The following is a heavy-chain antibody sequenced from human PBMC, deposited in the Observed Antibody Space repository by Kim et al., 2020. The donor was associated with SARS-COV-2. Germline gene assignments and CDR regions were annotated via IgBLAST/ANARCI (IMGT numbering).Heavy chain of an antibody. D-gene: IGHD3-3*01. CDR1: GFTFSSYG. CDR3: VRPGSYYDFWSGYYETPNWYFDL. Sequence: GGSLRLSCAASGFTFSSYGMHWVRQAPGKGLEWVAVIWYDGSNKYYADSVKGRFTISRDNSKNTLYLQMNSLRAEDTAVYYCVRPGSYYDFWSGYYETPNWYFDLWGRGTLVTVSS. J-gene: IGHJ2*01. CDR2: IWYDGSNK. V-gene: IGHV3-33*01.